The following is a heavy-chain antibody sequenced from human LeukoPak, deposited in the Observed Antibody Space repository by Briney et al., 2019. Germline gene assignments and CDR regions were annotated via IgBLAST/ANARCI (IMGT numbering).Heavy chain of an antibody. J-gene: IGHJ4*02. CDR2: INPNSGGT. V-gene: IGHV1-2*02. CDR1: GYTFTGYY. D-gene: IGHD3-3*01. Sequence: ASVKVSCKASGYTFTGYYMHWVRQAPGQGLEWMGWINPNSGGTNYAQKFQGRVTMTRDTSISTAYMELSRLRPDDTAVYYCARDMDFWSGPLGYYFDYWGQGTLVTVSS. CDR3: ARDMDFWSGPLGYYFDY.